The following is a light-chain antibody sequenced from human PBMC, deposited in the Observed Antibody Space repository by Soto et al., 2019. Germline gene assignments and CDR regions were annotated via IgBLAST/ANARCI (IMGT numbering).Light chain of an antibody. Sequence: QSVLTQPPSVSAAPGQKVTISRSGSSSNIGNNYVSWYQQLPGTAPKLLIYDNNKRPSGIPDRFSGSKSGTSATLGITGLQTGDEADYYCGTWDSSLSGVFGTGTKVTVL. CDR3: GTWDSSLSGV. V-gene: IGLV1-51*01. J-gene: IGLJ1*01. CDR2: DNN. CDR1: SSNIGNNY.